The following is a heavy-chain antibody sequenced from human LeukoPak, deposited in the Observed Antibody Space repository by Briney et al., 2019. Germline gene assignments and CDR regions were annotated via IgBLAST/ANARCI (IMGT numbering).Heavy chain of an antibody. Sequence: SETLSLTCTVSGVSISSSHCYWDWIRQTPGTGLEWIGSIYSTGEATYYNPSLKSRVTISVDTSKNQFSLKLRSVTAADTAVYYCARGYLHYYYMDVWGKGTTVTISS. CDR3: ARGYLHYYYMDV. CDR2: IYSTGEAT. CDR1: GVSISSSHCY. D-gene: IGHD6-13*01. V-gene: IGHV4-39*01. J-gene: IGHJ6*03.